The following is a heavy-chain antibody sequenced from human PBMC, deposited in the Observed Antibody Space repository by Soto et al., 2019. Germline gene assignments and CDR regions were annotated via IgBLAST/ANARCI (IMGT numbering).Heavy chain of an antibody. D-gene: IGHD3-22*01. V-gene: IGHV3-74*03. CDR2: IDGDGTRT. J-gene: IGHJ4*02. CDR1: GFAFSVYW. CDR3: KRDLGYDTTPL. Sequence: DVKLLESGGGLVQPGGSLRLSCEASGFAFSVYWMHWVRQVPGKGLEWISRIDGDGTRTTYADSVKGRLTISRDNAKNALYLQLNGLRAEDTAVYYGKRDLGYDTTPLWGQGTLVIVS.